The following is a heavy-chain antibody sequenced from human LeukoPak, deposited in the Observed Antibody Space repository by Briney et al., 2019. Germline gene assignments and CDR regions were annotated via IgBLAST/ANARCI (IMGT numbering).Heavy chain of an antibody. CDR1: GFAFSSYA. CDR3: ARAIWCGGDCYSGWFDP. CDR2: ISYDESNK. V-gene: IGHV3-30*04. D-gene: IGHD2-21*02. Sequence: GRSLRLSCAASGFAFSSYAMHWVRQAPGKGLEWVALISYDESNKYYADSVKGRFTISRDTSKNTLYLQMNSLRAEDTAVYYCARAIWCGGDCYSGWFDPWGQGTLVTVSS. J-gene: IGHJ5*02.